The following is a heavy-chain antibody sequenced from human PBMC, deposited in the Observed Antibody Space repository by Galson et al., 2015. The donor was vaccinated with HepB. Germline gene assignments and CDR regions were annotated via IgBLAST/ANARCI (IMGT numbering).Heavy chain of an antibody. V-gene: IGHV3-33*01. CDR1: GFTFSTFG. CDR3: ARAGRGATTDY. D-gene: IGHD1-26*01. CDR2: IYYDGSSK. Sequence: SLRLSCATSGFTFSTFGMHWVRQAPGKGLEWVAVIYYDGSSKDYADSVEGRFTISRDTSKSTLYLQMNSLRVEDTAVYYCARAGRGATTDYWGQGTLVTVSS. J-gene: IGHJ4*02.